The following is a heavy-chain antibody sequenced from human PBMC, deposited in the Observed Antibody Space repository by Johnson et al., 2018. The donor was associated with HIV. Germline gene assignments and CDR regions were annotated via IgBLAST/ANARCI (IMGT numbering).Heavy chain of an antibody. CDR2: ISYDGSNK. Sequence: QVQLVESGGGVVQPGRSPRLACVASGFTFDDYGMTWVRQPPGKGLEWVAVISYDGSNKYYANSVKGRFTISRDNSKNTLYLQMNSLRAEDMAVYYCASRYTVDAFDIWGQGTMVTGSS. D-gene: IGHD1-1*01. V-gene: IGHV3-30*03. J-gene: IGHJ3*02. CDR3: ASRYTVDAFDI. CDR1: GFTFDDYG.